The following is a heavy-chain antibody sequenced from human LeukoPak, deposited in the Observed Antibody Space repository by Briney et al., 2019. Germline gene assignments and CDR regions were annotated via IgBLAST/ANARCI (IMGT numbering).Heavy chain of an antibody. CDR1: GCTFSNYA. CDR3: AKHSAEYYYDTGGFPTD. J-gene: IGHJ4*02. CDR2: ISGSGGYT. Sequence: GGSLRLSCVASGCTFSNYAVAWVRQAPGKGLEWVSSISGSGGYTYYADSVKGRFTISRDNSKNTLYLQMNSLRAEDTAVYFCAKHSAEYYYDTGGFPTDWGQGSLVTVSS. V-gene: IGHV3-23*01. D-gene: IGHD3-22*01.